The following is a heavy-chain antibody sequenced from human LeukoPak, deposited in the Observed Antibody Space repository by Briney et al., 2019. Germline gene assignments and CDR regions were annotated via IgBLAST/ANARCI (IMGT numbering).Heavy chain of an antibody. CDR1: GGSFSGYY. CDR2: INHSGST. V-gene: IGHV4-34*01. J-gene: IGHJ6*02. CDR3: ARAIEDYYGMDV. Sequence: SETLSPTCAVYGGSFSGYYWSWIRQPPGKGLEWIGEINHSGSTNYNPSLKRRVTISVDTSKNQYSLKLSSVTAADTAVYYCARAIEDYYGMDVWGQGTTVTVSS.